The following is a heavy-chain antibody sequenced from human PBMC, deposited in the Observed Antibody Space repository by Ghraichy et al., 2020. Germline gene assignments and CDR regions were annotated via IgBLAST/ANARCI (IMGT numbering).Heavy chain of an antibody. CDR1: GGSINSGGHS. CDR2: IYHSGRT. CDR3: ARVTGGRLRDWFFDL. J-gene: IGHJ2*01. V-gene: IGHV4-30-2*01. Sequence: SETLSLTCAVSGGSINSGGHSWSWIRQPPGKGLEWTGYIYHSGRTYYNPSLKSRVTISVDRFKNQFSLKLSSVTAADTAVYYCARVTGGRLRDWFFDLWGRGTLVTVSS. D-gene: IGHD7-27*01.